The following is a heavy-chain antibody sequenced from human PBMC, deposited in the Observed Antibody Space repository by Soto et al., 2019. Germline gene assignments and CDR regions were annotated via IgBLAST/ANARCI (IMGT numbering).Heavy chain of an antibody. CDR3: AMAPYYYGSGSYRNNFDY. J-gene: IGHJ4*02. CDR1: GGTFSRNA. D-gene: IGHD3-10*01. Sequence: QVQLVQSGAEVKKPGSSVKVSCKASGGTFSRNAISWVRQAPGQGLEWMGGIIPIFGTANYAQKFQGRVTMTADESTTTAYMELSSLRSEDTAVYYCAMAPYYYGSGSYRNNFDYWGQGTLVTVSS. V-gene: IGHV1-69*01. CDR2: IIPIFGTA.